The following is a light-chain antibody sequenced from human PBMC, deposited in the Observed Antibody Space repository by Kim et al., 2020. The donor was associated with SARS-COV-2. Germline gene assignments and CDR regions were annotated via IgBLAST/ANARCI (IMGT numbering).Light chain of an antibody. CDR2: GAS. CDR1: QSVSSSY. Sequence: SPGERATLSCRASQSVSSSYLAWYQQKPGQAPRLLIYGASSRATGIPDRFSGSGSGTDFTLTISRLEPEDFAVYYCQQYGSSLGYTFGQGTKLEI. CDR3: QQYGSSLGYT. J-gene: IGKJ2*01. V-gene: IGKV3-20*01.